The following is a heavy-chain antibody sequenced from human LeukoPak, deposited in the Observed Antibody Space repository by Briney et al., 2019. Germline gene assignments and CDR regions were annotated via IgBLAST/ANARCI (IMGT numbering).Heavy chain of an antibody. CDR2: INHSGIT. Sequence: SETLSLTCAVYSGSFSSYYWSWIRQPPGKGLEWIGEINHSGITNYSPSLNSRVTISIDTSKNQFSLKLSSVTAADTAVYYCARDNRYFDPGVYYYNGMDVWGQGTTVTVSS. J-gene: IGHJ6*02. D-gene: IGHD3-9*01. CDR3: ARDNRYFDPGVYYYNGMDV. CDR1: SGSFSSYY. V-gene: IGHV4-34*01.